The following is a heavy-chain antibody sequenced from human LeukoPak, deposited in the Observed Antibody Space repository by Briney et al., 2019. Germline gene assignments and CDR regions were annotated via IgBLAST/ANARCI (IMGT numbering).Heavy chain of an antibody. CDR3: ARGKRSSSWLDAFDI. CDR1: GGSFSGYY. CDR2: INHSGST. D-gene: IGHD6-13*01. J-gene: IGHJ3*02. V-gene: IGHV4-34*01. Sequence: PSETLSLNCAVYGGSFSGYYWSCIRQPPGKGLEWIGEINHSGSTNYNPSLKSRVTISVDTSKNQFSLKLSSVTAADTAVYYCARGKRSSSWLDAFDIWGQGTMVTVSS.